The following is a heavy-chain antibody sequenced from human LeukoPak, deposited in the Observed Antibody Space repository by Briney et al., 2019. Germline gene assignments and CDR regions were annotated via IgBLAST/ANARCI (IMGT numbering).Heavy chain of an antibody. CDR3: ARRGGDRSSTSCYYFPTNWFDP. CDR2: INYSGST. Sequence: PSETLSLTCNVSGGSISSSSYYCGWVRQPAGEGLEWLGSINYSGSTYYNPSLKSRVTLSVDTSKNQFSLKLSSVTAADTAVYYCARRGGDRSSTSCYYFPTNWFDPWGQATLVTVSS. CDR1: GGSISSSSYY. V-gene: IGHV4-39*01. D-gene: IGHD2-2*01. J-gene: IGHJ5*02.